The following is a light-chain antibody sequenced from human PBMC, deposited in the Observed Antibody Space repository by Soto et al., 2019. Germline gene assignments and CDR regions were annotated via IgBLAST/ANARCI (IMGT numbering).Light chain of an antibody. J-gene: IGKJ4*01. Sequence: EIVLKQSPGTLSLSPGERATLSCRASQSVGNNYLAWYQQKPGQPPRLLIYHASIRATGIPDRFSGSGSGADFTLTLSRLEPEDFAVYYCHQYANAPLSFGGGTKVEIK. CDR2: HAS. CDR3: HQYANAPLS. V-gene: IGKV3-20*01. CDR1: QSVGNNY.